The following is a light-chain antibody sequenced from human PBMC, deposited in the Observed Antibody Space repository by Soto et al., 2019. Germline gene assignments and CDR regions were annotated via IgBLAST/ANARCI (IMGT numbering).Light chain of an antibody. CDR2: TNT. V-gene: IGLV1-44*01. CDR1: SSNVGGNP. J-gene: IGLJ1*01. Sequence: QSALTQPPSASGTPGQRVTISCSGSSSNVGGNPVNWSQHVPTTAPKLLIYTNTKRPTGVPDRFSGSKSGTSASLAISGLQSEDEADYYCASWDDSLNGAVFGTGTKVTVL. CDR3: ASWDDSLNGAV.